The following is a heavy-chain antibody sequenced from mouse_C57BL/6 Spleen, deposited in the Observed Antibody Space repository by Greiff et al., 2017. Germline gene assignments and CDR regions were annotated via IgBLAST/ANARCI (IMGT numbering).Heavy chain of an antibody. CDR3: ARESDDTQGAWFAY. D-gene: IGHD2-3*01. CDR2: IYPGDGDT. Sequence: VQLQQSGPELVKPGASVKISCKASGYAFSSSWMNWVKQRPGKGLEWIGRIYPGDGDTNYNGKFKGKATLTADKSSSTAYMQLRSLTSEDSAVYFCARESDDTQGAWFAYWGQGTLVTVSA. CDR1: GYAFSSSW. V-gene: IGHV1-82*01. J-gene: IGHJ3*01.